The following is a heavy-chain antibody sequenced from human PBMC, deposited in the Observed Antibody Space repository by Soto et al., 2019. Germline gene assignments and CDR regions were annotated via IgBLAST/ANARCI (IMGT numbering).Heavy chain of an antibody. V-gene: IGHV3-48*01. CDR1: GFTFSSFS. J-gene: IGHJ4*02. CDR3: ARDHNWAFDY. CDR2: IGQGGSRI. Sequence: GGSLRLSCGASGFTFSSFSMNWVRHTPGKGLEWVSYIGQGGSRIEYADSVKGRFTLSRDEAQNSLYLQMNSLTVEDTAVYYCARDHNWAFDYWGQGMLVTVSS. D-gene: IGHD1-20*01.